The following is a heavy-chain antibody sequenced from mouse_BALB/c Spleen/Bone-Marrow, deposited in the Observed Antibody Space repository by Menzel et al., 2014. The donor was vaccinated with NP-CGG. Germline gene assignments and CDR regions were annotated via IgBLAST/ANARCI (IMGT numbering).Heavy chain of an antibody. V-gene: IGHV1-54*01. CDR2: INPGSGGT. CDR1: GHASTNYL. CDR3: ARRXXXXXXXXX. J-gene: IGHJ4*01. Sequence: VHLVESGAELVRPGTSVKVSCKASGHASTNYLLEWVKQRPGQGLEWIGVINPGSGGTKYNEKFKGKATLTVDKSSSTAYIQLSSLTSDDSAVYFCARRXXXXXXXXXWGQGTSVTVSS.